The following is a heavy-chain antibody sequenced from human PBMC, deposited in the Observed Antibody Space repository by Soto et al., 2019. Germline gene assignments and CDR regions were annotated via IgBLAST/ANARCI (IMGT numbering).Heavy chain of an antibody. CDR3: ARGGSCSLVGFDP. CDR2: INAGNGNT. CDR1: GYTFTSYA. D-gene: IGHD2-15*01. Sequence: ASVKVSCKASGYTFTSYAMHWVRQAPGQRLEWMGWINAGNGNTKYSQKFQGRVTITRDTSASTAYMELSSLRSEDTAVYYCARGGSCSLVGFDPWGQGTLVTVSS. J-gene: IGHJ5*02. V-gene: IGHV1-3*01.